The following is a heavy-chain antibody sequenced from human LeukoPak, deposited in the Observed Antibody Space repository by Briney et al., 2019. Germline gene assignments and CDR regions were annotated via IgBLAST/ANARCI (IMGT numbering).Heavy chain of an antibody. CDR2: ISFDGSNR. CDR3: AKDAHTYGNNWFDP. CDR1: GFTCDTYA. J-gene: IGHJ5*02. Sequence: GGSLRLSCAASGFTCDTYAIHWVRQAPGKGLEGVAVISFDGSNRYYADSVKGRFTISRDNSKNTVYLQMTSLRTEDTAVYYCAKDAHTYGNNWFDPWGQGTLVTVSS. V-gene: IGHV3-30*18. D-gene: IGHD5-18*01.